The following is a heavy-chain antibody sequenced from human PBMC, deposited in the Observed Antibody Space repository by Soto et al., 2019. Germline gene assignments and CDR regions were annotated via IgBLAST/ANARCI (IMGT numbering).Heavy chain of an antibody. CDR3: ARRALAGEFVLRYFDWVTPQGWFDP. Sequence: GASVKVSCKASGYTITSYDINWVRQATGQGLEWMGWMNPNSGNTGYAQKFQGRVTMTRNTSISTAYMELSSLRSEDTAVYYCARRALAGEFVLRYFDWVTPQGWFDPWGQGTLVTVSS. CDR1: GYTITSYD. J-gene: IGHJ5*02. D-gene: IGHD3-9*01. CDR2: MNPNSGNT. V-gene: IGHV1-8*01.